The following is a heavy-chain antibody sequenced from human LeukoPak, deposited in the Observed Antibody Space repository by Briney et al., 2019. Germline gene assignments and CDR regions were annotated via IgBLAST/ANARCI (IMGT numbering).Heavy chain of an antibody. V-gene: IGHV3-7*01. CDR3: ARVQALKRAFDL. J-gene: IGHJ2*01. Sequence: PGGSLRLSCAASGLSFSSHWMSWVRQAPGKGLEWVANINEDGSEKYYVDSVRGRFTISRDNAKNSLYLQMNSLRVEDTAVYYCARVQALKRAFDLWGRDTLVTVSS. CDR1: GLSFSSHW. CDR2: INEDGSEK.